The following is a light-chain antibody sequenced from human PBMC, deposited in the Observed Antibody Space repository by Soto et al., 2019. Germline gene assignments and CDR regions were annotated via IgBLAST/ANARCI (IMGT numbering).Light chain of an antibody. J-gene: IGKJ1*01. Sequence: EIVMTQSPATLSVSPGERATLSCRASQSVSSNLAWYQQKPGQAPRLLIYGAYTRATGIPARFSGSGSGTEFTLTISSLQSEDFAVYYCQQYNNWPPWTSGQGTKVEIK. CDR3: QQYNNWPPWT. V-gene: IGKV3-15*01. CDR1: QSVSSN. CDR2: GAY.